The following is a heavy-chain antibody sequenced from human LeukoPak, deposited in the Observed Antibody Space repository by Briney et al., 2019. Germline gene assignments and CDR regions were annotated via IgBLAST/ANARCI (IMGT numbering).Heavy chain of an antibody. CDR2: ISAYNGNT. CDR3: ARDLPGGITIFGVVIGFDY. J-gene: IGHJ4*02. V-gene: IGHV1-18*01. Sequence: GASVKVSCKASGYTFTSYGISWVRQAPGQGLEWMGWISAYNGNTNYAQKLQGRVTMTTDTSTSTAYMELSRLRSDDTAVYYCARDLPGGITIFGVVIGFDYWGQGTLVTVSS. CDR1: GYTFTSYG. D-gene: IGHD3-3*01.